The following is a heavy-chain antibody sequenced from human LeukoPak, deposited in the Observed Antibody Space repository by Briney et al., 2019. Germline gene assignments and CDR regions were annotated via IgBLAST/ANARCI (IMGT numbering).Heavy chain of an antibody. Sequence: SETLSLTCAVSGYSITNGYYWAWIRQSPGKGLEWIGNIYYSENTYYNPSLKSRVTISVDTSKNQFSLMLSSVTAADTAVYYCARRYSNYFFDYWGQGTLVTVSS. J-gene: IGHJ4*02. CDR1: GYSITNGYY. V-gene: IGHV4-38-2*01. CDR2: IYYSENT. D-gene: IGHD4-11*01. CDR3: ARRYSNYFFDY.